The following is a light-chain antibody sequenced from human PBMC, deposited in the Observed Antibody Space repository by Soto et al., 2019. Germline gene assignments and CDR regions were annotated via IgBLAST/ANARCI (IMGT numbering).Light chain of an antibody. Sequence: ETVMTQSPATLSVSPGERATLSCRASQSVSSKLAWYQQKPGQAPRLLMYGASTRATGIPARFSGSGSGTEFTLNISSLQSEDFAVYYCQQYNNWPPWTFGQGTKVEIK. V-gene: IGKV3-15*01. CDR2: GAS. CDR3: QQYNNWPPWT. CDR1: QSVSSK. J-gene: IGKJ1*01.